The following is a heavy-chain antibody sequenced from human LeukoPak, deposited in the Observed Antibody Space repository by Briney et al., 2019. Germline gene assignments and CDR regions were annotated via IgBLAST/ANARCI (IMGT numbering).Heavy chain of an antibody. CDR1: GYTFISYY. J-gene: IGHJ4*02. D-gene: IGHD5-18*01. V-gene: IGHV1-46*01. Sequence: ASVKVSCKASGYTFISYYIHWVRQAPGQGLEWMGIINPRDGTTSYAQKFQGRVTMTRDTSTSTVYMELSSLRSEDTAIYYCARVEPRAQLWLRDGDCWGQGTLVTVSS. CDR3: ARVEPRAQLWLRDGDC. CDR2: INPRDGTT.